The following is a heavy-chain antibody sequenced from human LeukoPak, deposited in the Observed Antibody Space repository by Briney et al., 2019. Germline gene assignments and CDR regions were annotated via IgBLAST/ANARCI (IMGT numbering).Heavy chain of an antibody. J-gene: IGHJ4*02. CDR3: ARDREGYFFY. V-gene: IGHV4-61*02. Sequence: SETLSLTCTVSGGSISSGIYYWSWIRQPAGEGLEWVGRIYTSGNTNYNPSLKSRVTKSVNTSKNHFSLKMSSVAATDPAVYYCARDREGYFFYWGEGALVTVSS. D-gene: IGHD1-26*01. CDR2: IYTSGNT. CDR1: GGSISSGIYY.